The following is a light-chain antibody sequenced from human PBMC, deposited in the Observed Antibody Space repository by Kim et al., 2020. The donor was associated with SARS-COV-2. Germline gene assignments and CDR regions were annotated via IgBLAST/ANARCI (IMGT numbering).Light chain of an antibody. CDR3: QQYGNSLCT. J-gene: IGKJ5*01. CDR1: QSVTNHY. Sequence: EIVLTQSPGTLSLSPGETATLSCRASQSVTNHYLAWYQQKPGQAPRLLINGASNRATGIPDRFSGSESGTDFTLTITRLEPEDFAVYYCQQYGNSLCTFGQGTRLEIK. V-gene: IGKV3-20*01. CDR2: GAS.